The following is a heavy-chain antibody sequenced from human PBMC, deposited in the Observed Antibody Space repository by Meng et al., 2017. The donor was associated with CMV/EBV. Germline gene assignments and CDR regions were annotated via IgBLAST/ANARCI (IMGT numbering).Heavy chain of an antibody. J-gene: IGHJ6*02. D-gene: IGHD3-3*01. V-gene: IGHV4-61*01. CDR1: GGSVSSGSYY. CDR3: ARDPWSQSARDYYYYGMDV. Sequence: SETLSLTCTVSGGSVSSGSYYGSWIRQPPGKGLEWIGYIYYSGSTNYNPSLKSRVTISVDTSKNHFSLKLSPVTAADTAVYYCARDPWSQSARDYYYYGMDVWGQGTTVTVSS. CDR2: IYYSGST.